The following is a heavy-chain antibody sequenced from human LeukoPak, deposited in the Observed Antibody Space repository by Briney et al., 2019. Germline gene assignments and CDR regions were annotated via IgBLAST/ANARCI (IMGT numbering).Heavy chain of an antibody. V-gene: IGHV3-23*01. D-gene: IGHD4-11*01. CDR1: GFTFSSYA. CDR3: ARDVGATVTPYYFDY. CDR2: ISGSGGST. Sequence: GGSLRLSCAASGFTFSSYAMSWVRQAPGKGLEWVSAISGSGGSTYYADSVKGRFTISRDNAKNSLYLQMNSLRAEDTAVYYCARDVGATVTPYYFDYWGQGTLVTVSS. J-gene: IGHJ4*02.